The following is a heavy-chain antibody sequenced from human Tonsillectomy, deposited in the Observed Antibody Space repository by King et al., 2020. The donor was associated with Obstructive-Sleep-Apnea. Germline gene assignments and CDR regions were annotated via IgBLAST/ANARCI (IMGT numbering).Heavy chain of an antibody. CDR3: ARRDLEGPFDP. CDR1: GGSISSSHW. V-gene: IGHV4-4*02. J-gene: IGHJ5*02. D-gene: IGHD3-3*01. Sequence: QLQESGPGMVKPSGTLSLTCAVSGGSISSSHWWSWVRQPPGKGLEWIGEIYHSEYTNYNPSLKSRVSISVDKSKNQFSLKLTSVTAADTAVYYCARRDLEGPFDPWGQGTLVTVSS. CDR2: IYHSEYT.